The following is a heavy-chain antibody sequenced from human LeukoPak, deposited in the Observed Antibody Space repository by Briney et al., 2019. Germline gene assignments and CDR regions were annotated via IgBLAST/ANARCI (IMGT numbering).Heavy chain of an antibody. CDR3: AGDKTTGGWYEFDY. J-gene: IGHJ4*02. Sequence: GGSLRLSCAASGFTFSSNYMSWVRQGPGKGLECVSVISNDGDTYYADSVKGRFTISRDTSKNTVSLQMNSLRAEDTAVYYCAGDKTTGGWYEFDYWGQGTLVTVSS. D-gene: IGHD6-19*01. V-gene: IGHV3-53*01. CDR1: GFTFSSNY. CDR2: ISNDGDT.